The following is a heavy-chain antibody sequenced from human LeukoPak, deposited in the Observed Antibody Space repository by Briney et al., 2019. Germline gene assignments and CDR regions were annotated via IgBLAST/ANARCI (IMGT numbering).Heavy chain of an antibody. Sequence: TSDTLSLTCTVSGGSISSSSYYWGWIRQPPGKGLEWIGSFYYSGSTYYNPSLKSRVTISVDTSKNQFSLKLSSVTAADTAVYYCARPPIFGVVNAKLGNWFDPWGQGTLVTVSS. CDR1: GGSISSSSYY. CDR3: ARPPIFGVVNAKLGNWFDP. D-gene: IGHD3-3*01. CDR2: FYYSGST. V-gene: IGHV4-39*01. J-gene: IGHJ5*02.